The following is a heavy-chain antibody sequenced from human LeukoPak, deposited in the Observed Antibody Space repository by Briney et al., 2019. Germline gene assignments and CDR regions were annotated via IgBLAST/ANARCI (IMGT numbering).Heavy chain of an antibody. CDR2: ITTSGGST. J-gene: IGHJ4*02. V-gene: IGHV1-46*01. D-gene: IGHD3-22*01. Sequence: ASVKVSCKASGSTFTSYYMHWVRQAPGQGLEWMWIITTSGGSTSYAQKFQGRVNMTRDTSTSTVYMELSSLRSEDTAVYYCARAGRSDYYDSSGYPSFYFDYWGQGTLVTVSS. CDR1: GSTFTSYY. CDR3: ARAGRSDYYDSSGYPSFYFDY.